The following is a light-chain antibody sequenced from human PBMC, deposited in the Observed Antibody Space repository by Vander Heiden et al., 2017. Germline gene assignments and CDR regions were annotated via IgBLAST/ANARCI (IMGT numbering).Light chain of an antibody. V-gene: IGKV3-15*01. CDR1: QSVSTN. CDR2: GAS. J-gene: IGKJ1*01. Sequence: EIVMTPSPATLSVSPGERATLSCRASQSVSTNLAWYQQKPGQAPRLLIYGASTRASGVPARFSGSGSGTEFTLTISSLQSEDFAVYSCQHYNNWPRTFGQGTKVEIK. CDR3: QHYNNWPRT.